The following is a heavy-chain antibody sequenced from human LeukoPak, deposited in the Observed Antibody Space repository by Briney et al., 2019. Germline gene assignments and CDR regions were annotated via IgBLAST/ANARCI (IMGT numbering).Heavy chain of an antibody. V-gene: IGHV4-34*01. CDR3: ARERSFLGNAFDI. CDR1: GGSFSGYY. J-gene: IGHJ3*02. CDR2: INHSGST. Sequence: KPSETLSLTCAVYGGSFSGYYWSWIRQPPGKGLEWIGEINHSGSTNYNPSLKSRVTISVDTSKNQFSLKLSSVTAADTAVYYCARERSFLGNAFDIWGQGTMVTVSS. D-gene: IGHD1-1*01.